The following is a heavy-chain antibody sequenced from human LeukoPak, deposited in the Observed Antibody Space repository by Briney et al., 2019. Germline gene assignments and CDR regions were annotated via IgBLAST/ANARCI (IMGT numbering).Heavy chain of an antibody. CDR2: IYHSGST. CDR1: GYSVTSSYY. Sequence: KPSETLSLTCAVSGYSVTSSYYWDWIRQPPGKGLEWIGSIYHSGSTYYNPSLESRVTISVDTSKNQFSLKLSSVTAADTAVYYCAQLIRSYWGQGTLVTVSS. J-gene: IGHJ4*02. V-gene: IGHV4-38-2*01. D-gene: IGHD1-1*01. CDR3: AQLIRSY.